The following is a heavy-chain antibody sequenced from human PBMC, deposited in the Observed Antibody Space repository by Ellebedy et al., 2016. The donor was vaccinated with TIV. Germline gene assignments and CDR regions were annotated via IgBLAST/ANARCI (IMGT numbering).Heavy chain of an antibody. CDR2: INHSGST. D-gene: IGHD3-10*01. CDR1: GGSFSGYY. CDR3: ARSGGVLLWFGAPRSHRYYFDY. J-gene: IGHJ4*02. V-gene: IGHV4-34*01. Sequence: GSLRLSCAVYGGSFSGYYWSWIRQPPGKGLEWIGEINHSGSTNYNPSLKSRVTISVDTSKNQFSLKLSSVTAADTAVYYCARSGGVLLWFGAPRSHRYYFDYWGQGTLVTVSS.